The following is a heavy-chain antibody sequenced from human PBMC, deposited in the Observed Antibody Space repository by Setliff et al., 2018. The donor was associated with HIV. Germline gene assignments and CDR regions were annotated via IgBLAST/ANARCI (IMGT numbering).Heavy chain of an antibody. Sequence: SETLSLTCTVSGGSISSYYWSWIRQPPEKGLEWIGYIYPIGSPDFPSGNTVYNPSFRRRITLSLAPSKNQFSLKLTSVTAADAAVYYCTGDHNSGSKRLDYGGQGTPVTVS. CDR3: TGDHNSGSKRLDY. CDR1: GGSISSYY. D-gene: IGHD3-10*01. J-gene: IGHJ4*02. V-gene: IGHV4-4*08. CDR2: IYPIGSPDFPSGNT.